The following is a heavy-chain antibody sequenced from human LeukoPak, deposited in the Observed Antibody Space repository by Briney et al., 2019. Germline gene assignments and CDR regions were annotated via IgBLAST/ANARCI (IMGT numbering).Heavy chain of an antibody. CDR1: GFTFSSYA. J-gene: IGHJ4*02. V-gene: IGHV3-23*01. D-gene: IGHD1-26*01. CDR3: AKDLEWELLGGVDY. CDR2: ISGSGGST. Sequence: GGSLRLSCAASGFTFSSYAMSWVRQAPGKGLEWVSAISGSGGSTYYADSVKGRFTISRDNSKNTLYLQMNSLRAEDTAVYYCAKDLEWELLGGVDYWGQGTLATVSS.